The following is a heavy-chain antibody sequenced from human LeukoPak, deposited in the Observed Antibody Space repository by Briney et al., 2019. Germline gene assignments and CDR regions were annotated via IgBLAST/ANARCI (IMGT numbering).Heavy chain of an antibody. Sequence: AAVKVSCKASGYTFTSYYMHWVRQAPGQGLEWMGIINPSGGSTSYAQKFQGRVTMTRDTSTSTVYMELSSLRSEDTAVYYCARHGAEGVDFDYWGQGTLVTVSS. CDR2: INPSGGST. V-gene: IGHV1-46*01. D-gene: IGHD3-3*01. J-gene: IGHJ4*02. CDR1: GYTFTSYY. CDR3: ARHGAEGVDFDY.